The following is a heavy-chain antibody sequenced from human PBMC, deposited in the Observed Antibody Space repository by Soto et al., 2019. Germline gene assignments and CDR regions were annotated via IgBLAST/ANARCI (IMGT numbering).Heavy chain of an antibody. CDR3: ARASLGPCSSTSCYPYYYYYGMDV. CDR2: IYPGDSDT. CDR1: GYSFTSYW. Sequence: GESLKISCKGSGYSFTSYWIGWVRQMPGKGLEWMGIIYPGDSDTRYGPSFQGQVTISADKSISTAYLQWSSLKASDTAMYYCARASLGPCSSTSCYPYYYYYGMDVWGQGTTVTVSS. D-gene: IGHD2-2*01. J-gene: IGHJ6*02. V-gene: IGHV5-51*01.